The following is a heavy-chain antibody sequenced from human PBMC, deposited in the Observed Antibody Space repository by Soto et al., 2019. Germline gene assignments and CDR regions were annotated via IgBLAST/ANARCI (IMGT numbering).Heavy chain of an antibody. D-gene: IGHD3-22*01. Sequence: SVKVSCKASGFTFTNSAVQWVRQARGQRLEWIGWIVVGSCNTNYAQKFQERVTITRDMSTSTAYMELSGLRSEDTAVYYCARDRLPYYYDSSGYLGAHYYYGMDVRGQGTTVTVSS. CDR1: GFTFTNSA. CDR2: IVVGSCNT. J-gene: IGHJ6*02. CDR3: ARDRLPYYYDSSGYLGAHYYYGMDV. V-gene: IGHV1-58*01.